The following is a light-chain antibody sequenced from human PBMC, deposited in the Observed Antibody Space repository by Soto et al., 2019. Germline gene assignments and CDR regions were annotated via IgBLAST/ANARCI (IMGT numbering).Light chain of an antibody. Sequence: QSVLTQPASVSGSPGQSITISCSGSSSDVGGYNFVSWYQQHPGKAPKVMIYEVSNRPLGVSDRFSGSKSGNTASLSISGLQAEDEADYFCSSYTSTNTVLFGGGTKLTVL. J-gene: IGLJ2*01. CDR1: SSDVGGYNF. V-gene: IGLV2-14*01. CDR2: EVS. CDR3: SSYTSTNTVL.